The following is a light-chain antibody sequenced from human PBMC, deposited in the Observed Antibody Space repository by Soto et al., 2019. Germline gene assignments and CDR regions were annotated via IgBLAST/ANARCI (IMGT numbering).Light chain of an antibody. CDR2: DVS. V-gene: IGLV2-14*01. J-gene: IGLJ2*01. CDR3: SSYTSSTTPV. CDR1: SSDVGGYNY. Sequence: QSALTQPASVSGSPEQSITISCTETSSDVGGYNYVSWYQQHPGKAPKLMIYDVSNRPSGVSNRFSGSKSGNTASLTISGLQAEDEADYYCSSYTSSTTPVFGGGTKLTVL.